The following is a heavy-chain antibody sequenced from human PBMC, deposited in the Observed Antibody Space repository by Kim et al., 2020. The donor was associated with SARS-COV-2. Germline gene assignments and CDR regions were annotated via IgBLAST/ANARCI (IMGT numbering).Heavy chain of an antibody. Sequence: GGSLRLSCAASGFTFSSYSMNWVRQAPGKGLEWVSYISSSSSTIYYADSVKGRFTISRDNAKNSLYLQMNSLRAEDTAVYYCARDLFLEGRDSSRDYWGQGTLVTVSS. CDR3: ARDLFLEGRDSSRDY. J-gene: IGHJ4*02. V-gene: IGHV3-48*04. CDR1: GFTFSSYS. CDR2: ISSSSSTI. D-gene: IGHD6-13*01.